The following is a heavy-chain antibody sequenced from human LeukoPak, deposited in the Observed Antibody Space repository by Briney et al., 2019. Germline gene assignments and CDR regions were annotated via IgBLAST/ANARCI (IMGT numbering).Heavy chain of an antibody. D-gene: IGHD3-3*01. V-gene: IGHV1-2*02. Sequence: ASVKVSCKASGYTFTGYYMHWVRQAPGQGLEWMGWINPNSGGTNYAQKFQGRVTMTRDTSISTAYMELSRLRSDDTAVYYCARDDKKPTIFGVADAFDIWGQGTMVTVSS. J-gene: IGHJ3*02. CDR2: INPNSGGT. CDR1: GYTFTGYY. CDR3: ARDDKKPTIFGVADAFDI.